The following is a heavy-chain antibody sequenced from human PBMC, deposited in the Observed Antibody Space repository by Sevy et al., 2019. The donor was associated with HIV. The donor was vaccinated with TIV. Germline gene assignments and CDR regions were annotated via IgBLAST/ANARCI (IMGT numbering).Heavy chain of an antibody. CDR3: ARVPLPITMIASLFDY. J-gene: IGHJ4*02. D-gene: IGHD3-22*01. CDR2: ISYDGSNK. Sequence: GGSLRLSCAASGFTFSSYAMHWVCQAPGKGLEWVAVISYDGSNKYYADSVKGRFTISRDNSKNTLYLQMNSLRAEDTAVYYCARVPLPITMIASLFDYWGQGTLVTVSS. CDR1: GFTFSSYA. V-gene: IGHV3-30-3*01.